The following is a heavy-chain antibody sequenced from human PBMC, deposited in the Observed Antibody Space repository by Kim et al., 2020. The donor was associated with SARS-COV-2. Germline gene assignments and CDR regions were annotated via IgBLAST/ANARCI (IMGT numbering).Heavy chain of an antibody. Sequence: SETLSLTCTVSGGSISSYYWSWIRQPPGKGLEWIGYIYYSGSTNYNPSLKSRVTISVDTSKNQFSLKLSSVTAADTAVYYCARRAYSSGWYESYFDLWGRGTLVTVSS. CDR2: IYYSGST. J-gene: IGHJ2*01. CDR1: GGSISSYY. D-gene: IGHD6-19*01. V-gene: IGHV4-59*08. CDR3: ARRAYSSGWYESYFDL.